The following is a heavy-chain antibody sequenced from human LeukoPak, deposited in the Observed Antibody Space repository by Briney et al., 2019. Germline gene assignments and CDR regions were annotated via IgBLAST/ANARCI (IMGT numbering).Heavy chain of an antibody. D-gene: IGHD6-19*01. J-gene: IGHJ3*02. Sequence: GGSLRLSCAASGFTFSSYSMNWVRQAPGKGLEWVSAISGSGGSTYYADSVKGRFTISRDNSKNTLYLQMNSLRAEDTAVYYCAKIGAPSGWYQGAFDIWGQGTMVTVSS. CDR1: GFTFSSYS. CDR2: ISGSGGST. V-gene: IGHV3-23*01. CDR3: AKIGAPSGWYQGAFDI.